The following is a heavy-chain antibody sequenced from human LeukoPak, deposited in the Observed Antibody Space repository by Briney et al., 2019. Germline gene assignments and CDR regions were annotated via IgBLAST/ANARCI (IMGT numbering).Heavy chain of an antibody. V-gene: IGHV3-23*01. D-gene: IGHD1-14*01. CDR3: ARGPEKGAYYPYYFDY. CDR1: GLTFSNYA. Sequence: GGSLRLSCAASGLTFSNYAMSWVRQAPGKGLEWVSAISGSGANTYYADSVKGRFTISRDNSKNTLYLQMNSLRAEDTAVYYCARGPEKGAYYPYYFDYWGQGTLVTVSS. J-gene: IGHJ4*02. CDR2: ISGSGANT.